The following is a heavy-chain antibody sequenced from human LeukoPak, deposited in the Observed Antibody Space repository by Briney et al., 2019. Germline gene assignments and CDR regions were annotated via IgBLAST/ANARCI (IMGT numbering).Heavy chain of an antibody. J-gene: IGHJ6*02. V-gene: IGHV1-69*13. CDR2: IIPIFGTA. CDR1: GGTFSSYA. CDR3: ARDRRSGSYLYYGMDV. D-gene: IGHD1-26*01. Sequence: ASVKVSCKASGGTFSSYAISWVRQAPGQGLEWMGGIIPIFGTANYAQKFQGRVTITADESTSTAYMELSSLRSEDTAVYYCARDRRSGSYLYYGMDVWGQGTTVTVSS.